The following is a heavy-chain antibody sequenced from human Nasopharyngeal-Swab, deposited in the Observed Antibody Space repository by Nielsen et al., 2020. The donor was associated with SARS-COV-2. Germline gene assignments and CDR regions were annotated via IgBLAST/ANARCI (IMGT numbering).Heavy chain of an antibody. V-gene: IGHV7-4-1*04. CDR3: ARETIVQDFGY. Sequence: WVRQAPGQGLEWMGWINTNTGNPTYAQGFTGRFVFSLDTSVSMAYLQISSLKAEDTAVYYCARETIVQDFGYWGQGTLVTVSS. CDR2: INTNTGNP. J-gene: IGHJ4*02. D-gene: IGHD2/OR15-2a*01.